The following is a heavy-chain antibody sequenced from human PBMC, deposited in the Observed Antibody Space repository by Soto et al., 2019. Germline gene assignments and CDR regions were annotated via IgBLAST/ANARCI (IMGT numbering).Heavy chain of an antibody. CDR2: ISYDGSNK. CDR1: GFTFSSYG. CDR3: VNGLDFWSGYYSWWASDGYGMDV. V-gene: IGHV3-30*18. Sequence: QTGGSLRLSCAASGFTFSSYGMHWVRQAPGKGLEWVAVISYDGSNKDYADSVKGRFTISRDNSKNTLYLQMNSLRAEDTAVYYCVNGLDFWSGYYSWWASDGYGMDVWGQGTTVTVSS. D-gene: IGHD3-3*01. J-gene: IGHJ6*02.